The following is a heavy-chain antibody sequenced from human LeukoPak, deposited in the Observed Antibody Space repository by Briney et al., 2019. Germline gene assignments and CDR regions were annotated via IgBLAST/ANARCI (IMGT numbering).Heavy chain of an antibody. Sequence: ASVKVSCKASGYTFTSYGISWVRQAPGQGLEWMGSISAYNGNTNYEQKLQRRLTMTTDTSTSTAYMELRSLRSDDTAVYYCARGPAVVNWFDPWGQGSLVSVSS. CDR3: ARGPAVVNWFDP. J-gene: IGHJ5*02. CDR1: GYTFTSYG. CDR2: ISAYNGNT. D-gene: IGHD3-22*01. V-gene: IGHV1-18*01.